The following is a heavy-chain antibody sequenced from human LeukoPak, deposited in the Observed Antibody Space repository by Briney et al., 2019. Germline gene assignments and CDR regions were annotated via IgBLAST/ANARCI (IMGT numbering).Heavy chain of an antibody. CDR3: ARASLYCSGGTCYEVWFDP. V-gene: IGHV3-48*03. J-gene: IGHJ5*02. Sequence: PGGSLRLSCAASGFTFSSYEMNWVRQAPGKGLEWVSYISSSGTTTYYADSVRGRFTISRDNAKNSLYLQMNSLRDEDTAVYYCARASLYCSGGTCYEVWFDPWGQGTLVTVSS. D-gene: IGHD2-15*01. CDR2: ISSSGTTT. CDR1: GFTFSSYE.